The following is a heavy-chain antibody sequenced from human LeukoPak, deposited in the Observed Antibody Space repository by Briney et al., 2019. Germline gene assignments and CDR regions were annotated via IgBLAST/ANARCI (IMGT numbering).Heavy chain of an antibody. V-gene: IGHV3-11*01. J-gene: IGHJ4*02. CDR2: ISGSGATL. Sequence: GGSLRLSCAASGFNFSDHYMSWVRQTSGRGLEWVTYISGSGATLHHADSVKGRFTISRDNAKNSLSLQMNSLRAEDTALYYCARALYGSSGYYDYWGQGILVTVSS. CDR1: GFNFSDHY. D-gene: IGHD3-22*01. CDR3: ARALYGSSGYYDY.